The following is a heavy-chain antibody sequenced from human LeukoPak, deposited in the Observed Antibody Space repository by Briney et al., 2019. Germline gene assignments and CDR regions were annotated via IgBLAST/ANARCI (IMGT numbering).Heavy chain of an antibody. D-gene: IGHD3-9*01. CDR3: ARVNYDILTGPLYYYYYYMDV. Sequence: SETLSLTCTVSGVSISSSSYYWSWIRQPPGKGLEWIGEINHSGSTNYNPSLKSRVTISVDTSKNQFSLKLSSVTAADTAVYYCARVNYDILTGPLYYYYYYMDVWGKGTTVTVSS. J-gene: IGHJ6*03. CDR2: INHSGST. V-gene: IGHV4-39*07. CDR1: GVSISSSSYY.